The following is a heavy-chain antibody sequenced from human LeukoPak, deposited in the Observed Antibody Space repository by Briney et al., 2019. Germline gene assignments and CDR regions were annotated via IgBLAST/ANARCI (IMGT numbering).Heavy chain of an antibody. CDR2: ISANGGTT. V-gene: IGHV3-23*01. J-gene: IGHJ4*02. CDR3: AKGGSPYYDSSGYYSRGYYFDY. Sequence: PGGSLRLSCAASGFTFINYAMTWVRQAPGKGLEWISTISANGGTTYFADSVKGRLSMSRDNSKRTLYLQVDSLRGDDTAVYYCAKGGSPYYDSSGYYSRGYYFDYWGQGTLVTVSS. D-gene: IGHD3-22*01. CDR1: GFTFINYA.